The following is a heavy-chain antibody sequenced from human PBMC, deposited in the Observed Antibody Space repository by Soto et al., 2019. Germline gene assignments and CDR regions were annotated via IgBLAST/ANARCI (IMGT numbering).Heavy chain of an antibody. CDR3: AKALQFYGSGTPFEY. D-gene: IGHD3-10*01. Sequence: EVQLVETGGGLIQPGGSLRLSCAASGFAVSNNYLSWVRQAPGKGLEWVSIIYSTGSSYYPDSVRGRFTISRDISKNMVYLQMNSLTAEDTAVYYCAKALQFYGSGTPFEYWGQGTLVTVSS. V-gene: IGHV3-53*02. J-gene: IGHJ4*02. CDR2: IYSTGSS. CDR1: GFAVSNNY.